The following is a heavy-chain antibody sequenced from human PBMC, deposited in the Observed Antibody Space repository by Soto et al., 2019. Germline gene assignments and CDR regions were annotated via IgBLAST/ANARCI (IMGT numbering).Heavy chain of an antibody. V-gene: IGHV3-7*01. Sequence: GSLRLSCGASGFTFSSFWMNWVRQAPGKGLEWVANIKQDGSETSYVDSVKGRFTISRDNAKNSLYLQMNSLRAEDMAVYYCARVDDSAWYTRDYWGQGTLVTVSS. J-gene: IGHJ4*02. CDR1: GFTFSSFW. CDR3: ARVDDSAWYTRDY. CDR2: IKQDGSET. D-gene: IGHD6-19*01.